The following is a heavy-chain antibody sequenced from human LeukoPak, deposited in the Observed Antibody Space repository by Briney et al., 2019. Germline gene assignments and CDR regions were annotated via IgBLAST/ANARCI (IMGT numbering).Heavy chain of an antibody. D-gene: IGHD6-13*01. J-gene: IGHJ4*02. Sequence: GESLKISCKGSGYRFTTYWIAWVRQMPGKGLEWMGIIYPSDSDTRYSPSFQGQVTISADKSISTAYLQWSSLKASDTAMYYCARQANSYSPGDFWGQGTLVTVSS. V-gene: IGHV5-51*01. CDR2: IYPSDSDT. CDR3: ARQANSYSPGDF. CDR1: GYRFTTYW.